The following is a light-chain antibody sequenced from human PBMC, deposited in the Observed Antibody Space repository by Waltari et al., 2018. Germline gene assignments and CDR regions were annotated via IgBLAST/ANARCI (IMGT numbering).Light chain of an antibody. Sequence: SALTQPASVSESPGQSITISCTATSSDAIPYNYVSWYQQHPGTAPKLLIYDVNNRPSVGSDRFSGSKSGNAASLTISRLQAEDEADYYCSSYTASGTLVFGGGTRLTVL. J-gene: IGLJ2*01. V-gene: IGLV2-14*03. CDR3: SSYTASGTLV. CDR2: DVN. CDR1: SSDAIPYNY.